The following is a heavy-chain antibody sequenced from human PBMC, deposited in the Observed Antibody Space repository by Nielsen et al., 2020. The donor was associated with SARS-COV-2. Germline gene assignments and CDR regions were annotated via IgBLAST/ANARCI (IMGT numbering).Heavy chain of an antibody. CDR2: INTNTGNP. D-gene: IGHD2-2*01. V-gene: IGHV7-4-1*02. J-gene: IGHJ6*02. CDR3: ARRREGYQRLTYYYYGMDV. Sequence: WVRQAPGQGLEWMGWINTNTGNPTYAQGFTGRFVFSLDTSVSTAYLQISSLKAEDTAVYYCARRREGYQRLTYYYYGMDVWGQGTTVTVSS.